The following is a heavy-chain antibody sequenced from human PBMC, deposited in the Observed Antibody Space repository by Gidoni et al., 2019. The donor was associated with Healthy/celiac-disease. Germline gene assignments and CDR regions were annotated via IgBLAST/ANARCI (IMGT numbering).Heavy chain of an antibody. V-gene: IGHV1-18*01. CDR1: GYTFTSYG. J-gene: IGHJ5*02. Sequence: QVQLVQSGAEVKKPGASVKVSCKASGYTFTSYGISWVRQAPGQGLEWMGWISAYNGNTNYAQKLQGRVTMTTDTSTSTAYMELRSLRSDDTAVYYCARAPIRPLGYCSGGSCPQHQPTDGWFDPWGQGTLVTVSS. CDR2: ISAYNGNT. CDR3: ARAPIRPLGYCSGGSCPQHQPTDGWFDP. D-gene: IGHD2-15*01.